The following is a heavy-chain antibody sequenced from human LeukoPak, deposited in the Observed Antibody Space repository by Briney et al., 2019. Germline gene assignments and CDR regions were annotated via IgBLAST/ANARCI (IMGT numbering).Heavy chain of an antibody. Sequence: PGGSLRLSCAASGFTFSNYVMSWVRQAPGKGLEWVSDISGSGGSTNYADSVKGRFTISRDNSKNTLYLQMNSLRAEDTAVYYCAKVPNAIHYYDSSGFFDYWGQGTLVTVSS. J-gene: IGHJ4*02. CDR2: ISGSGGST. CDR3: AKVPNAIHYYDSSGFFDY. D-gene: IGHD3-22*01. V-gene: IGHV3-23*01. CDR1: GFTFSNYV.